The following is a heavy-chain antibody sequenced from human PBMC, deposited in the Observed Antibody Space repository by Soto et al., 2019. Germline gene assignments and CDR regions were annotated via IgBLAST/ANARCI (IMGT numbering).Heavy chain of an antibody. CDR2: INWNGGCT. V-gene: IGHV3-20*01. CDR3: AREIAAAGPDYYYYYMDV. J-gene: IGHJ6*03. D-gene: IGHD6-13*01. Sequence: GGSLRLSCAASGFTFDNYGMSWVRQAPGKGLEWVSGINWNGGCTGYADSVKGRFTISRDNAKNSLYLQMNSLRAEDTALYHCAREIAAAGPDYYYYYMDVWGKGTTVTVSS. CDR1: GFTFDNYG.